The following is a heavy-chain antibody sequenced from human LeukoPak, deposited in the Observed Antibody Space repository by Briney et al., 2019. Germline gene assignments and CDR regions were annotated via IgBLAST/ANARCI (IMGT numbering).Heavy chain of an antibody. CDR1: GFTFSSYW. J-gene: IGHJ5*02. V-gene: IGHV3-23*01. Sequence: PGGSLRLSCAASGFTFSSYWMSWVRQAPGKGLEWVSGITGSGGSTYHADSVKGRFTVSRDNSKNTLYLQMNSLRAEDTAVYYCAKASCSSSTCYRFDPWGQGTLVSVSS. D-gene: IGHD2-2*01. CDR3: AKASCSSSTCYRFDP. CDR2: ITGSGGST.